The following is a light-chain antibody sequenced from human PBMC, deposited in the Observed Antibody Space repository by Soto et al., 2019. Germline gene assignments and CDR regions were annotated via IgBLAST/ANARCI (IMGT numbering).Light chain of an antibody. Sequence: QSALTQPPSASGSPGQSVTISCTGTSSDVGGYNSVSWYQQHPGKAPKLMIYEVSERPSGVPDRFSGSKSGNTASLTVSGLQAEDEADYYCSSYAGSNNLVFGGGTKRTV. J-gene: IGLJ3*02. CDR3: SSYAGSNNLV. CDR2: EVS. CDR1: SSDVGGYNS. V-gene: IGLV2-8*01.